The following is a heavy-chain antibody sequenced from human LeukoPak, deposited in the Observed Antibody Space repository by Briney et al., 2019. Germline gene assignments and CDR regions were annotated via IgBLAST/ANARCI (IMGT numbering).Heavy chain of an antibody. CDR3: ARVGAVRGERERDY. D-gene: IGHD3-10*01. CDR1: GFTFSSYW. J-gene: IGHJ4*02. Sequence: PGGSLRLSCAASGFTFSSYWMSWVRQAPGKGLEWVANIKQDGSEKYYVDSVKGRFTISRDNAKNSLYLQMNSLRAEDTAVYYCARVGAVRGERERDYWGQGTLVTVSS. CDR2: IKQDGSEK. V-gene: IGHV3-7*01.